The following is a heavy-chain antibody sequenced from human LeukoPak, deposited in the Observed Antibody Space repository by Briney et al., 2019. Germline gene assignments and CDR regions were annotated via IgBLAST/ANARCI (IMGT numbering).Heavy chain of an antibody. CDR2: MYYGGST. J-gene: IGHJ4*02. Sequence: SETLSLTCTVSGGSISSSSYYWGWIRQPPGKGLEWIGSMYYGGSTYYNPSLKSRVTISVDTSKNQFSLKLSSVTAADTAVYYCARDLNGYYDYVWGHYRYFDYWGRGTLVTVSS. CDR3: ARDLNGYYDYVWGHYRYFDY. V-gene: IGHV4-39*07. CDR1: GGSISSSSYY. D-gene: IGHD3-16*02.